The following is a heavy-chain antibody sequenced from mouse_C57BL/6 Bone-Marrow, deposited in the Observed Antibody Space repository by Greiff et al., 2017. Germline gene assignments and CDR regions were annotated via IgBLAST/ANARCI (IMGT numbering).Heavy chain of an antibody. CDR1: GYSITSGYY. V-gene: IGHV3-6*01. Sequence: EVHLVESGPGLVKPSQSLSLTCSVTGYSITSGYYWNWIRQFPGNKLEWMGYISYDGSNNYNPSLKNRISITRDTSKNQFFLKLNSVTTEDTATYYCARVKTLRNYAMDYWGQGTSVTVSS. D-gene: IGHD1-1*01. CDR3: ARVKTLRNYAMDY. CDR2: ISYDGSN. J-gene: IGHJ4*01.